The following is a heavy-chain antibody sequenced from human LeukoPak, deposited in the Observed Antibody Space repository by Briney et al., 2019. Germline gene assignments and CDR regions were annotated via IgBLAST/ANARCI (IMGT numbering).Heavy chain of an antibody. D-gene: IGHD1-1*01. CDR2: IYHSGST. V-gene: IGHV4-4*02. J-gene: IGHJ4*02. CDR1: GGSISSGDYY. Sequence: PSETLSLTCTVSGGSISSGDYYWSWVRQPPGKGLEWIGEIYHSGSTNYNPSLKSRVTISVDKSKNQFSLKLSSVTAADTAVYYCARVEDMNWNLDYWGQGTLVTVSS. CDR3: ARVEDMNWNLDY.